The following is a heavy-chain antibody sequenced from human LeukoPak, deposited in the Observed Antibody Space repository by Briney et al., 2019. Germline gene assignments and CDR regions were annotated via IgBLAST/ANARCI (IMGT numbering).Heavy chain of an antibody. J-gene: IGHJ5*02. CDR2: ISGSGGST. D-gene: IGHD6-19*01. V-gene: IGHV3-23*01. CDR3: AKVGKAVAGSGWFDP. Sequence: GGSLRLSCAASGFTFSSYAMSWVRQAPGKGLEWVSAISGSGGSTYYAGSVKGRFTISRDNSKNTLYLQMNSLRAEDTAVYYCAKVGKAVAGSGWFDPWGQGTLVTVSS. CDR1: GFTFSSYA.